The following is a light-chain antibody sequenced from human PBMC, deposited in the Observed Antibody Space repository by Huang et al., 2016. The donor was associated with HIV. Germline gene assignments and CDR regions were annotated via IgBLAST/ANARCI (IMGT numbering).Light chain of an antibody. Sequence: EIVLTQSPATLSLSPGERATLSCRASQSVSSYLAWYQQKPGQAPRLRIYDASNRATGIPARFSGSGSGKDFTLTISSLESEDFAVYYGQQRSNWPRFTFGPGTKVDIK. J-gene: IGKJ3*01. CDR2: DAS. CDR3: QQRSNWPRFT. V-gene: IGKV3-11*01. CDR1: QSVSSY.